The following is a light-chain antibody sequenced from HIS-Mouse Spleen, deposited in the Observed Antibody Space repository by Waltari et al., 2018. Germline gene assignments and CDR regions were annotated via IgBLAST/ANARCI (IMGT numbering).Light chain of an antibody. CDR3: QSYDSSNHVV. J-gene: IGLJ2*01. CDR2: EDN. V-gene: IGLV6-57*04. Sequence: NFMLTQPHSVSESPGKTVTISCTRSSGSLSSNYVQWAQQRPGSAPTTVIDEDNQRPSGVPDRFSGSIDSSSNSASLTISGLKTEDEADYYCQSYDSSNHVVFGGGTKLTVL. CDR1: SGSLSSNY.